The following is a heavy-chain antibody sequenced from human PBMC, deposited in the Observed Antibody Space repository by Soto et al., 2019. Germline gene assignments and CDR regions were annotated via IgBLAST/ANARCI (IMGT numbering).Heavy chain of an antibody. CDR3: AHRHLGDTSPDYNGLDV. CDR1: GFSLSTTGEG. D-gene: IGHD3-3*01. Sequence: QITLKEAGPTLVKPTQTLTLTCTFSGFSLSTTGEGVFWIRQPPGKAPEWLALVHWNDDKRYSPSLRPRLTIRKDTSRNQVVLSLTNLDPEDTGTYYYAHRHLGDTSPDYNGLDVWGPGTTVIVSS. V-gene: IGHV2-5*01. J-gene: IGHJ6*02. CDR2: VHWNDDK.